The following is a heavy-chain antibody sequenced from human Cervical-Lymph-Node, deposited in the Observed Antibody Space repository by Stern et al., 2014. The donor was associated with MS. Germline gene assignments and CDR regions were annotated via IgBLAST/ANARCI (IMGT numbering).Heavy chain of an antibody. D-gene: IGHD1-26*01. Sequence: QVQLVQSGAAVKKPGSSVKVSCQTSGDTFTRHAINWVRQAPGQGLEWMGGIIPIFGTTNHAQKFRDRVTLTADASPNTVYMELNSLRSEDTAVYFCARAGGSTVGYYVDYWGQGTLVTVSS. J-gene: IGHJ4*02. CDR2: IIPIFGTT. V-gene: IGHV1-69*12. CDR3: ARAGGSTVGYYVDY. CDR1: GDTFTRHA.